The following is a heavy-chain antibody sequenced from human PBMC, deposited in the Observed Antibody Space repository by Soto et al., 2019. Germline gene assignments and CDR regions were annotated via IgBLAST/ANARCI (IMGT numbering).Heavy chain of an antibody. D-gene: IGHD2-15*01. CDR3: ARDRMADYYGMDV. CDR1: GGSISSGGYY. CDR2: IYYSGST. J-gene: IGHJ6*02. Sequence: PSETLSLTCTVPGGSISSGGYYWSWIRQHPGKGLEWIGYIYYSGSTYYNPSLKSRVTISVDTSKNQFSLKLSSVTAADTAVYYCARDRMADYYGMDVWGQGTTVTVSS. V-gene: IGHV4-31*03.